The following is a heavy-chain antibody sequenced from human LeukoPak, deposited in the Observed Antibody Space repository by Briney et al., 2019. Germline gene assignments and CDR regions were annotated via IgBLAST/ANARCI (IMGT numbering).Heavy chain of an antibody. CDR1: GYTFTSYD. V-gene: IGHV1-24*01. J-gene: IGHJ6*03. Sequence: RASVKVSCKASGYTFTSYDINWVRQAPGKGLEWMGGFDPEDGETIYAQKFQGRVTMTEDTSTDTAYMELSSLRSEDAAVYYCATCPAYSSSPGYYYYMDVWGKGTTVTVSS. CDR2: FDPEDGET. D-gene: IGHD6-6*01. CDR3: ATCPAYSSSPGYYYYMDV.